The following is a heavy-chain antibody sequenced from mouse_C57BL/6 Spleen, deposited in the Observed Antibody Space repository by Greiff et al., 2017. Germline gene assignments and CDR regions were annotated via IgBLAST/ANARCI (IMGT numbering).Heavy chain of an antibody. CDR3: APFYDYDRGTWFAY. J-gene: IGHJ3*01. V-gene: IGHV5-9*01. CDR1: GFTFSSYT. Sequence: DVHLVESGGGLVKPGGSLKLSCAASGFTFSSYTMSWVRQTPEKRLAWVATISGGGGNTYYPDSVKGRFTISRDNAKNTLYLQMSSLMSEDTALYYCAPFYDYDRGTWFAYWGQGTLVTVSA. D-gene: IGHD2-4*01. CDR2: ISGGGGNT.